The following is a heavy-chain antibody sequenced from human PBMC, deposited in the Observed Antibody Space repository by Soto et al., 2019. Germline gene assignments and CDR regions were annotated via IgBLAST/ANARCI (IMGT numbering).Heavy chain of an antibody. CDR1: GFTFSLYC. V-gene: IGHV3-7*01. CDR3: ARLARTDDSGSYYRYLDL. CDR2: IKQDGGEK. J-gene: IGHJ4*01. Sequence: GGSLRLSCAASGFTFSLYCMTWVRQAPGKGLEWVANIKQDGGEKHYVDSVKGRFTISRDNAKNSLYLQMNTLRAEDTAVYYCARLARTDDSGSYYRYLDLWGQGTLVTVSS. D-gene: IGHD3-10*01.